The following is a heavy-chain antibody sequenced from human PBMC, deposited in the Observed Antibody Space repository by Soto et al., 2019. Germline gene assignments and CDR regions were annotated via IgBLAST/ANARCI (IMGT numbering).Heavy chain of an antibody. CDR3: ARGIRLSRSYYYGMDV. J-gene: IGHJ6*02. Sequence: SETLSLTCTVSGGSISSCYWSWIRQPPGKGLEWIGYIYYSGSTNYNPSLKSRVTISVDTSKNQFSLKLSSVTAADTAVYYCARGIRLSRSYYYGMDVWGQGTTVTSP. CDR2: IYYSGST. V-gene: IGHV4-59*01. CDR1: GGSISSCY.